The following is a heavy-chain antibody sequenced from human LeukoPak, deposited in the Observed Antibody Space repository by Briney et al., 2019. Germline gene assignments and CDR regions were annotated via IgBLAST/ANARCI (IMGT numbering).Heavy chain of an antibody. Sequence: VASVKVSCKASGYTFTSYYMHWVRQAPGQGLEWMGIINPSGGSTSYAQKFQGRVTMTRDTSTSTVYMELNSLRSEDTAAYYCARDMAGDYVDYWGQGTLVTVSS. J-gene: IGHJ4*02. CDR2: INPSGGST. CDR1: GYTFTSYY. CDR3: ARDMAGDYVDY. D-gene: IGHD3-10*01. V-gene: IGHV1-46*01.